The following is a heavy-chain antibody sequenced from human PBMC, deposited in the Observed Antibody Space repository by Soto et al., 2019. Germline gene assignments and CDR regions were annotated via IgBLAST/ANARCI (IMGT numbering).Heavy chain of an antibody. V-gene: IGHV3-53*01. CDR2: IYSGGST. CDR1: GFTVSSTY. J-gene: IGHJ4*02. D-gene: IGHD5-12*01. CDR3: ARGVPITPGTFDY. Sequence: EVQVVESGGGLIQPGGSLRLSCAASGFTVSSTYMSWVRQAPGKGLEWISIIYSGGSTFYADSVKGRFTISRDNSKNTLYLQMNSLRAADTAVYYCARGVPITPGTFDYRGQGTLVTVSS.